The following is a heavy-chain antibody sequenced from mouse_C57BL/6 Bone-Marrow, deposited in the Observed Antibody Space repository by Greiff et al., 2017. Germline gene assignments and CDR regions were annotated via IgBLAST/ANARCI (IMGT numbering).Heavy chain of an antibody. CDR3: ASRRDDGYWAPFAY. V-gene: IGHV5-6*02. CDR1: GFTFSSYG. D-gene: IGHD2-3*01. CDR2: ISSGGSYP. Sequence: EVKLVESGGDLVKPGGSLKLSCAASGFTFSSYGMSWVRQTPDKRLEWVATISSGGSYPYYPDSVKGRFTISRDNAKNTLYLQMSSLKSEDTAMYYCASRRDDGYWAPFAYWGQGTLVTVSA. J-gene: IGHJ3*01.